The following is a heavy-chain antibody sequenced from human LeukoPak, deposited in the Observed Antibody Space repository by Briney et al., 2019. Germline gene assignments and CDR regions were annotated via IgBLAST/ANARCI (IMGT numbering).Heavy chain of an antibody. Sequence: GRSLRLSCAASGFTFSSYGMHWVRQAPGKGLEWVAVISYDGSNKYYADSVKGRFTISRDNSKNTLYLQMNSLRAEDTAVYYCANVVGATHTSFDYWGRGTLVTVSP. J-gene: IGHJ4*02. D-gene: IGHD1-26*01. CDR2: ISYDGSNK. V-gene: IGHV3-30*18. CDR3: ANVVGATHTSFDY. CDR1: GFTFSSYG.